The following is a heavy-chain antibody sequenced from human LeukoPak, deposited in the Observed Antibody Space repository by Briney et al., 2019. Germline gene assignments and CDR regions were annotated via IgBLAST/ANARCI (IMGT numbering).Heavy chain of an antibody. J-gene: IGHJ4*02. CDR2: ISSSGSTI. Sequence: GGSLRLSCAASGFTFSDYYMSWIRQAPGKELEWVSYISSSGSTIYYADSVKGRFTISRDNAKNSLYLQMNSLRAEDTAVYYCARSTIVVVPAAMDYWGQGTLVTVSS. CDR3: ARSTIVVVPAAMDY. CDR1: GFTFSDYY. V-gene: IGHV3-11*01. D-gene: IGHD2-2*01.